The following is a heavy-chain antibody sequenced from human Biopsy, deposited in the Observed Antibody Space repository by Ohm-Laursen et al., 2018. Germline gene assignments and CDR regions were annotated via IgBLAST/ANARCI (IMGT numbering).Heavy chain of an antibody. CDR1: GISFSRSA. CDR3: ARGPGKLWSGYYT. J-gene: IGHJ5*02. Sequence: SLRLPCTASGISFSRSAMNWVRQAPGKGLEWVSGITASGGTTYYADSVKGRFTISRDNSNNTLYLQMNSLRDDDTAVYYCARGPGKLWSGYYTWGQGSLVSVSS. V-gene: IGHV3-23*01. D-gene: IGHD3-3*01. CDR2: ITASGGTT.